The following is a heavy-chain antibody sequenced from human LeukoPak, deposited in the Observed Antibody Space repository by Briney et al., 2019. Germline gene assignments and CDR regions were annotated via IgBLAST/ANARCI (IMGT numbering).Heavy chain of an antibody. CDR3: AKDRGGQQLDLRIFDY. CDR2: IWYDGSNK. J-gene: IGHJ4*02. CDR1: GFTFSSYG. Sequence: PGGSLRLSCAASGFTFSSYGMHWVRQAPGKGLEWVAVIWYDGSNKYYADSVKGRFTISRDNSKNTLYLQVNSLRAEDTAVYYCAKDRGGQQLDLRIFDYWGQGTLVTVSS. D-gene: IGHD6-13*01. V-gene: IGHV3-33*06.